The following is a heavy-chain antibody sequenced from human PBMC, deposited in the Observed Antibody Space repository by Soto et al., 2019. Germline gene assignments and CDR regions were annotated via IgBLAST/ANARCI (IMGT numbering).Heavy chain of an antibody. CDR3: ARLPDDFWSGYSLGRFFDI. CDR1: GGSISSSSYY. V-gene: IGHV4-39*01. D-gene: IGHD3-3*01. CDR2: IYYSGST. Sequence: SETLSLTCTVSGGSISSSSYYWGWIRQPPGKGLEWIGSIYYSGSTYYNPSLKSRVTISVDTSKNQFSLKLSSVTAADTAVYYCARLPDDFWSGYSLGRFFDIWGQGTMVTVSS. J-gene: IGHJ3*02.